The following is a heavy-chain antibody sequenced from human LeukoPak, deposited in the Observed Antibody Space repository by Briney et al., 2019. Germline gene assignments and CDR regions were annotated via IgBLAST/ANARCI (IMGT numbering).Heavy chain of an antibody. CDR1: GYTFTSYG. D-gene: IGHD6-25*01. CDR3: ARGLAAARYAFDI. CDR2: ISAYNGNT. Sequence: ASVKVSCKASGYTFTSYGISCVRQAPGHGLEWMGWISAYNGNTNYAQKLQGRVTMTTDTSTSTAYMELRSLRSEDTAVYYCARGLAAARYAFDIWGQGTMVTVSS. J-gene: IGHJ3*02. V-gene: IGHV1-18*01.